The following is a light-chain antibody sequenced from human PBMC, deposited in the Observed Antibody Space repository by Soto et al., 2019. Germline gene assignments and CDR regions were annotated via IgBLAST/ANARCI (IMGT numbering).Light chain of an antibody. CDR3: QQYHNWWT. Sequence: EIVMTQSPATLSVSPGERATLSCRASQSVSSNLAWYQQKPGQAPRLLIYGASTRATGVPTRFGGSGSGTEFTLTVSSLQSEDVAVYYCQQYHNWWTFGQGTKVDIK. V-gene: IGKV3-15*01. J-gene: IGKJ1*01. CDR2: GAS. CDR1: QSVSSN.